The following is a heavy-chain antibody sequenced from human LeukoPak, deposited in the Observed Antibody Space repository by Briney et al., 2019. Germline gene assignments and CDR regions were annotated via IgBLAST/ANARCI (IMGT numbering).Heavy chain of an antibody. Sequence: GGSLRLSCAASGFTFGSYSMNWVRQAPGKGLEWVSSISSSSSYIYYADSVKGRFTISRDNAKNSLYLQMNSLRAEDTAVYYCARGTFDGFDPWGQGTLVTVSS. CDR3: ARGTFDGFDP. V-gene: IGHV3-21*01. CDR2: ISSSSSYI. D-gene: IGHD3-16*01. CDR1: GFTFGSYS. J-gene: IGHJ5*02.